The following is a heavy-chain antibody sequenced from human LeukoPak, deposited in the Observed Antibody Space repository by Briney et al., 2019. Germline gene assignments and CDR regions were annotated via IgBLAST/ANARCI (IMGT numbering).Heavy chain of an antibody. CDR2: IYTSGST. Sequence: PSETLSLTCTVSGGSISSYYWSWIRQPAGKGLEWIGRIYTSGSTNYNPSLKSRVTMSVDTSKNQFSLKLSSVTAADTAVYYCARMGIQLGKANYYYYYMDVWGKGTTVTISS. J-gene: IGHJ6*03. V-gene: IGHV4-4*07. D-gene: IGHD5-18*01. CDR3: ARMGIQLGKANYYYYYMDV. CDR1: GGSISSYY.